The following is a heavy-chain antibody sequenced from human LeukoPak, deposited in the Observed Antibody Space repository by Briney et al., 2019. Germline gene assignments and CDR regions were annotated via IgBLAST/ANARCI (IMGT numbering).Heavy chain of an antibody. V-gene: IGHV4-59*01. Sequence: SGTLSLTCTVSGASIRSSYWSWIRQPPGKGLEWIGYISYTGSTNYNPSLKSRVSLSVDTSKNQFSLELSSVTAADTAVYYCATYRTSFIYWYFDLWGRGTLVTVSS. CDR3: ATYRTSFIYWYFDL. CDR2: ISYTGST. D-gene: IGHD2-2*01. CDR1: GASIRSSY. J-gene: IGHJ2*01.